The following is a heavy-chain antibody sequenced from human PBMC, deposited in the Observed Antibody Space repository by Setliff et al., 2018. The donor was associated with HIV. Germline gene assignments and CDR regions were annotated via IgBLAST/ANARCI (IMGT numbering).Heavy chain of an antibody. CDR3: TRMIPPRSNRFSSGWFDY. D-gene: IGHD6-19*01. CDR1: GFTFRNYK. V-gene: IGHV3-21*01. J-gene: IGHJ4*02. CDR2: INIGRGDK. Sequence: GGSLRLSCAASGFTFRNYKMNWVRQAPGKGLEWVSSINIGRGDKFYADSMKGRFTISRDKAGNSLYLQLNNVRAEDTAVYYCTRMIPPRSNRFSSGWFDYWGQGTVVTVSS.